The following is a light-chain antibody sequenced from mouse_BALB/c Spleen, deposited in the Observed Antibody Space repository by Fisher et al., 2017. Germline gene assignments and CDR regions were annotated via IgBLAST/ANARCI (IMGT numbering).Light chain of an antibody. Sequence: IVITQSTAIMSASLGERVTMTCTASSSVSSSYLHWYQQKSDASPKLWIYYTSNLAPGVPARFSGSGSGNSYSLTISSVKAEDAATYYCQQWSSSPLTFGAGTKLELK. CDR1: SSVSSSY. CDR2: YTS. J-gene: IGKJ5*01. CDR3: QQWSSSPLT. V-gene: IGKV4-74*01.